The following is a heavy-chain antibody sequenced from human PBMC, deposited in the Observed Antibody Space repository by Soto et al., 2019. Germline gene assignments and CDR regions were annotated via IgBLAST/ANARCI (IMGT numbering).Heavy chain of an antibody. CDR3: VRFSGLDV. V-gene: IGHV3-74*01. CDR1: GFTLSSYW. CDR2: IKNGAGDT. J-gene: IGHJ6*02. Sequence: EVQLVESGGGLVQPGGSLRLSCAASGFTLSSYWMYWVRHTPGKGLVWVARIKNGAGDTSYAESVKGRFTISRDNAKNTLYLQMSSLRSEDTAVYYCVRFSGLDVWGQGTTVTVSS.